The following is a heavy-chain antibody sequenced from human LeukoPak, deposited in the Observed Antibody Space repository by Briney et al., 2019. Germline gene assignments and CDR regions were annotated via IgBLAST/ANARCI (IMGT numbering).Heavy chain of an antibody. J-gene: IGHJ4*02. Sequence: GGPLRLSCAASGFTFSDYWMSWVRQAPGKGLEWVANIKQDGSTKYYVDSVKGRFTISRDNAKNLLSLQMNSLRAEDTATYYCVLKVGDSWGQGTLVTVSS. D-gene: IGHD3-10*01. CDR1: GFTFSDYW. CDR3: VLKVGDS. V-gene: IGHV3-7*03. CDR2: IKQDGSTK.